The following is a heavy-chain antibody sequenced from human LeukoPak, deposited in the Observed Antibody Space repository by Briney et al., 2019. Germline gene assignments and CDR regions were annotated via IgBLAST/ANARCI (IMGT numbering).Heavy chain of an antibody. CDR3: ARLYHDLLTGYFDY. D-gene: IGHD3-9*01. V-gene: IGHV4-34*01. CDR2: INHSGST. CDR1: GGSFSGYY. J-gene: IGHJ4*02. Sequence: PSGTLSLTCAVYGGSFSGYYWSWIRQPPGKGLGWIGGINHSGSTNYNPSLKSRVTISVDTSKNQFSLKLSSVTAADTAVYYCARLYHDLLTGYFDYWGQGTLVTVSS.